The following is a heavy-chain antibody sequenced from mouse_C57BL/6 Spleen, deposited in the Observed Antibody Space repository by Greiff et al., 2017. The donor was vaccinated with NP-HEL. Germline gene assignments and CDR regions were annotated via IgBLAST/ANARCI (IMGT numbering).Heavy chain of an antibody. CDR2: INPYNGGT. Sequence: EVQLQQSGPVLVKPGASVKMSCKASGYTFTDYYMNWVKQSHGKSLEWIGVINPYNGGTSYNQKFKGKATLTVDKSSSTAYMELNSLTSEDSAVYYCARDNYGSRNYFDYWGQGTTLTVSS. CDR1: GYTFTDYY. J-gene: IGHJ2*01. V-gene: IGHV1-19*01. CDR3: ARDNYGSRNYFDY. D-gene: IGHD1-1*01.